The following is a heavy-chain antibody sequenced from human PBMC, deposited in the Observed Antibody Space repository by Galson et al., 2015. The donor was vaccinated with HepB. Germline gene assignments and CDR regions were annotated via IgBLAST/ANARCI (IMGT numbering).Heavy chain of an antibody. D-gene: IGHD6-13*01. Sequence: SLRLSCAASGFTFSSYAMHWVRQAPGKGLEWVAVISYDGSNKYYADSVKGRFTISRDNSKNTLYLQMNSLRAEDTAVYYCARPLFSSSWLDYYYYMDVWGKGTTVTVSS. CDR1: GFTFSSYA. CDR3: ARPLFSSSWLDYYYYMDV. V-gene: IGHV3-30-3*01. J-gene: IGHJ6*03. CDR2: ISYDGSNK.